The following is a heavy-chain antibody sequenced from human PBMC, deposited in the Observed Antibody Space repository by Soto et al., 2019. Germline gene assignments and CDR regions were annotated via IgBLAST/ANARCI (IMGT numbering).Heavy chain of an antibody. J-gene: IGHJ3*02. Sequence: LSLTCTVSGGSISSYYWSWIRQPPGKGLEWIGYIYYSGSTNYNPSLKSRVTISVDTSKNQFSLKLSSVTAADTAVYYCARGRRAYDAFDIWGQGTMVTVS. CDR3: ARGRRAYDAFDI. V-gene: IGHV4-59*01. CDR1: GGSISSYY. CDR2: IYYSGST.